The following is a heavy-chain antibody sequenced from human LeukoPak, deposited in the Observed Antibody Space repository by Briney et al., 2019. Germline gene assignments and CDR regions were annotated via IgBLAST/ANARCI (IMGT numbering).Heavy chain of an antibody. CDR3: ARENYFDY. CDR1: GFTFRSYW. J-gene: IGHJ4*02. CDR2: IKQDGSER. V-gene: IGHV3-7*01. Sequence: GGSLRRSCAASGFTFRSYWMGWVRQAPGKGLEWVANIKQDGSERYYVDSVKGRFTISRDNAKNSLYLQMNSLRAEDTAVYYCARENYFDYWGQGTLVTVSS.